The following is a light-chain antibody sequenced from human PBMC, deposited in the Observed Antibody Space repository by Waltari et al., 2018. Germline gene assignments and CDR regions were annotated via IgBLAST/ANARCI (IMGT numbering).Light chain of an antibody. V-gene: IGLV2-11*01. CDR1: SSDVGRHDY. CDR2: NVS. J-gene: IGLJ3*02. Sequence: QSALTQPRSVSGSPGQSVTLSCPGISSDVGRHDYVSWYQQHPGKAPKLVIYNVSKRPSGVPDRVSGSKSGNTASLTISGLQAEDEGDYYCCSYAAASHWVFGGGTKLTVL. CDR3: CSYAAASHWV.